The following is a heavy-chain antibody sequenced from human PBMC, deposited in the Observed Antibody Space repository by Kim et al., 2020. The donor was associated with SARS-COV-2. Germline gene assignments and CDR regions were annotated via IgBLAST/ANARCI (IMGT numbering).Heavy chain of an antibody. V-gene: IGHV4-31*03. CDR2: IYYSGST. J-gene: IGHJ4*02. CDR1: GGSVSSGAYY. D-gene: IGHD3-22*01. Sequence: SETLSLTCTVSGGSVSSGAYYWNWIRQHPAKDLEWIGNIYYSGSTSYNPSLKSRVTISVDTSKNQFSLRLNSVTAADTAVYYCAGDRGLGGYFESWGQGT. CDR3: AGDRGLGGYFES.